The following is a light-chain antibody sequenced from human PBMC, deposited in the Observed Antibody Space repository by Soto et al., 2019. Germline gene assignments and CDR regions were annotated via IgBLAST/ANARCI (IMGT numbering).Light chain of an antibody. J-gene: IGLJ1*01. CDR3: AAWDDSLNYV. Sequence: QSVLTQPPSASGTPGQRVTISCSGSSSNIGRNPVNWYQQLPGTAPQLLINSHNERPSGVPDRFSGSKSGTSASLSISGLQSEDEADYYCAAWDDSLNYVFGPGTKVTVL. CDR2: SHN. CDR1: SSNIGRNP. V-gene: IGLV1-44*01.